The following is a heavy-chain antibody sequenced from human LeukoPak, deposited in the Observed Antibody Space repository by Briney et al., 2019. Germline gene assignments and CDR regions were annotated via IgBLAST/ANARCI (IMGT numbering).Heavy chain of an antibody. CDR2: IYTSGGT. J-gene: IGHJ6*03. CDR3: ARDWDYYDSSGTERRNYYYYYMDV. V-gene: IGHV4-4*07. CDR1: GGSISSYY. Sequence: SETLSLTCTVSGGSISSYYWSWIRQPAGKGLEWIGRIYTSGGTNYNPSLKSRVTMSVDTSKNQFSLKLSSVTAADTAVYYCARDWDYYDSSGTERRNYYYYYMDVWGKGTTVTISS. D-gene: IGHD3-22*01.